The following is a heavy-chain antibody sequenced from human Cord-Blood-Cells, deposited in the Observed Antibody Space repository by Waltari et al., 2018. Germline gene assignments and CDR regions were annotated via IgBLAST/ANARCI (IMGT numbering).Heavy chain of an antibody. CDR3: ARAGDWGSSDP. V-gene: IGHV1-69*01. D-gene: IGHD6-13*01. Sequence: QVQLVQSGAEVKKPGSSVKVSCKASGGTFSSYAISWVRQAPGQGLEWMGGFIPIFGTENYAQEFQGRVTITADESTSTAYMELSSLRSEDTAVYYCARAGDWGSSDPWGQGTLVTVSS. CDR2: FIPIFGTE. CDR1: GGTFSSYA. J-gene: IGHJ5*02.